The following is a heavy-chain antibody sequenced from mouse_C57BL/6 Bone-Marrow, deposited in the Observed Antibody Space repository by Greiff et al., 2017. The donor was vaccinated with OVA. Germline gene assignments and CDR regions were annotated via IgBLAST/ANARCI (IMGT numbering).Heavy chain of an antibody. CDR2: IWSGGST. V-gene: IGHV2-2*01. D-gene: IGHD1-1*01. J-gene: IGHJ1*03. CDR1: GFSLTSYG. Sequence: VKLVESGPGLVQPSQSLSITCTVSGFSLTSYGVHWVRQSPGKGLEWLGVIWSGGSTDYNAAFISRLSISKDNSKSQVFFKMNSLQADDTAIYYGAKHYYGSSYWYFDVWGTGTTVTVSS. CDR3: AKHYYGSSYWYFDV.